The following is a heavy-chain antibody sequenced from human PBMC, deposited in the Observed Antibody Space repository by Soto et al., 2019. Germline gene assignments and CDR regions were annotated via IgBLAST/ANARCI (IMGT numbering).Heavy chain of an antibody. CDR3: ARVTSVASVDY. CDR2: IYNNGNT. J-gene: IGHJ4*02. D-gene: IGHD4-17*01. CDR1: GGSIRSGDYY. V-gene: IGHV4-30-4*01. Sequence: PSETLSLTCTVSGGSIRSGDYYWSWIRQPPGKGLEWIGYIYNNGNTYYNPSLKSRVTVSLDTSKNQFSLRLSSVTAADTAVYYCARVTSVASVDYWGQGTLVTVSS.